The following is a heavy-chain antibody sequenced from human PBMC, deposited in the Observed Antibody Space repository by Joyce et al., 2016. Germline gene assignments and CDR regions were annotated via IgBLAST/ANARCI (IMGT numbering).Heavy chain of an antibody. D-gene: IGHD3-10*01. V-gene: IGHV4-4*07. CDR2: MDTSGCT. J-gene: IGHJ3*02. Sequence: QVQLQESGPGLVKPSETLSLTCTVSGDFISSFYWSWIRQPAGKGLEWIGRMDTSGCTIYSPSLKSRVTMSADTSKNQFSLNLNSVTAADTAVYYCARDPATYYYGSGSYRGPFDIWGQGTTVTVSS. CDR3: ARDPATYYYGSGSYRGPFDI. CDR1: GDFISSFY.